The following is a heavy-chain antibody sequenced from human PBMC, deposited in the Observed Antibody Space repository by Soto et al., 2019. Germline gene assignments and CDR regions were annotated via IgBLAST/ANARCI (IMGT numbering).Heavy chain of an antibody. D-gene: IGHD2-15*01. Sequence: SETLSLTCAVYGGSFSGYYWSWIRQPPGKGLEWIGEINHSGSTNYNPSLKSRVTISVDTSKNQFSLKLSSVTAADTAVYYCARDPEVVVVAAISYGMDVWGQGTTVTVSS. CDR1: GGSFSGYY. CDR2: INHSGST. V-gene: IGHV4-34*01. CDR3: ARDPEVVVVAAISYGMDV. J-gene: IGHJ6*02.